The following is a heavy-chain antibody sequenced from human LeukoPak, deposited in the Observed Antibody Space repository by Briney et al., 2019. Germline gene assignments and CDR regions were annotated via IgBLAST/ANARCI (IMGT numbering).Heavy chain of an antibody. CDR3: ARVWFGELSFDP. CDR2: IYHSGST. CDR1: GGSISSSNW. J-gene: IGHJ5*02. Sequence: SGTLTLTCAVSGGSISSSNWWRWVRQPPGKWLEWIGEIYHSGSTNYNPSLKSRVTISVDKSENQFSLKLSSVTAADTAVYYCARVWFGELSFDPWGQGTLVTVSS. V-gene: IGHV4-4*02. D-gene: IGHD3-10*01.